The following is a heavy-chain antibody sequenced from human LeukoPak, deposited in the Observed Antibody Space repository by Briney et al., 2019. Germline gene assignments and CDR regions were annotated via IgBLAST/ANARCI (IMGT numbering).Heavy chain of an antibody. CDR3: ARGHPYDILTIDVEWYFDY. V-gene: IGHV1-2*02. J-gene: IGHJ4*02. D-gene: IGHD3-9*01. CDR1: GYTFTGYY. CDR2: INPNSGGT. Sequence: WASVMVSCKASGYTFTGYYMHWVRQAPGQGLEWMGWINPNSGGTNYAQKFQGRVTMTRDTSISTAYMELSRLRSDDTAVYYCARGHPYDILTIDVEWYFDYWGQGTLVTVSS.